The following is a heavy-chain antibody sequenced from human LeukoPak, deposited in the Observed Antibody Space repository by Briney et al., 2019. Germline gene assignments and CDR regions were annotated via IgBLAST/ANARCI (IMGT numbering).Heavy chain of an antibody. D-gene: IGHD2-15*01. CDR3: ARAGGYCGRISCPYYFDY. Sequence: ASVKVSCKASGYTFSSYDINWVRQATGQGLEWMGWMNPNSGNTGYAQKFQGRVTMTRNTSISTAYMELSSLRSEDTAVYYCARAGGYCGRISCPYYFDYWGQGSLVAVSS. CDR1: GYTFSSYD. CDR2: MNPNSGNT. V-gene: IGHV1-8*01. J-gene: IGHJ4*02.